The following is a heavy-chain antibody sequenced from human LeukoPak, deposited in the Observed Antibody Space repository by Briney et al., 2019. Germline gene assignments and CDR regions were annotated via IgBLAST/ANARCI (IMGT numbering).Heavy chain of an antibody. CDR2: ISGSGGST. D-gene: IGHD2-2*01. V-gene: IGHV3-23*01. CDR3: AKLPRGYCSSTSCSYFDY. CDR1: RFTFSSYA. J-gene: IGHJ4*02. Sequence: GGSLRLSCAASRFTFSSYAMSWVRQAPGKGLEWVSAISGSGGSTYYADSVKGRFTISRDNSKNTLYLQMNSLRAEDTAVYYCAKLPRGYCSSTSCSYFDYWGQGTLVTVSS.